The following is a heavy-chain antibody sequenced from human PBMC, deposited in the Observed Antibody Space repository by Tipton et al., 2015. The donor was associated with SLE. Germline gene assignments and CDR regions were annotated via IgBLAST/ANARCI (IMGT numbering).Heavy chain of an antibody. Sequence: LRLSCAVYGGSFSGYYWSWIRQPPGKGLEWIGEINHSGTNNYNPSLKSRVTISVDTSKNQFSLKLSSVTAADTAVYYCAEPYSSSPWGQGTLVTVSS. CDR1: GGSFSGYY. CDR2: INHSGTN. V-gene: IGHV4-34*01. D-gene: IGHD6-13*01. CDR3: AEPYSSSP. J-gene: IGHJ5*02.